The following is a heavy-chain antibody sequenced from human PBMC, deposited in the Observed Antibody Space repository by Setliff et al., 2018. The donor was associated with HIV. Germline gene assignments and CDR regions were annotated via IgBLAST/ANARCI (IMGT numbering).Heavy chain of an antibody. CDR1: GFTFGDYA. CDR2: IRSKAYGGTT. J-gene: IGHJ6*03. V-gene: IGHV3-49*04. CDR3: TARPTKRDYYMDV. Sequence: GGSLRLSCTASGFTFGDYAMSWVRQAPGKGLEWVGFIRSKAYGGTTEYAASVKGRFTISRDDSKSIAYLQMNSLKTEDTAVYYCTARPTKRDYYMDVWGKGTTVTVSS.